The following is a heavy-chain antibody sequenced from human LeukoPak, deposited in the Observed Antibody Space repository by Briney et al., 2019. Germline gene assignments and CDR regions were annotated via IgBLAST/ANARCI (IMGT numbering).Heavy chain of an antibody. CDR1: GFTFSSYA. V-gene: IGHV3-23*01. Sequence: GGSLRLSCAASGFTFSSYAMSWVRQAPGKGLEWVSAISGSGGSTYYADSVKGRFTISRDNAKNSLYLQMNSLRAEDTAVYYCARDPAGVVVPAAPNYWGQGTLVTVSS. D-gene: IGHD2-2*01. CDR2: ISGSGGST. J-gene: IGHJ4*02. CDR3: ARDPAGVVVPAAPNY.